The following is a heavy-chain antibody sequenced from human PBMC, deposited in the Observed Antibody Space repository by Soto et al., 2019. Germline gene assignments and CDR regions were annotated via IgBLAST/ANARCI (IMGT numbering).Heavy chain of an antibody. J-gene: IGHJ4*02. CDR3: ARGGSADFWSGYYTGYFDY. CDR2: IKQDGSEK. Sequence: GGSLRLSCAASGFTFSSYWMSWVRQAPGKGLEWVANIKQDGSEKYYVDSVKGRFTISRDNAKNSLYLQMNSLRAEDTAVYYCARGGSADFWSGYYTGYFDYWGQGTLVTVSS. V-gene: IGHV3-7*05. CDR1: GFTFSSYW. D-gene: IGHD3-3*01.